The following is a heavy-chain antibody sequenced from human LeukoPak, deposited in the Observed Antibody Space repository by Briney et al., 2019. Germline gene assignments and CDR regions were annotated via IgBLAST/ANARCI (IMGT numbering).Heavy chain of an antibody. CDR3: AREGDGYNSDAFDY. Sequence: SETLSLTCTVSGGSISSYYWSWIRQPAGKGLEWIGRIYTSGSTNYNPSLKSRVTMSVDTSKNQFSLKLSSVTAADTAVYYCAREGDGYNSDAFDYWGQGTLVTVSS. CDR2: IYTSGST. V-gene: IGHV4-4*07. CDR1: GGSISSYY. J-gene: IGHJ4*02. D-gene: IGHD5-24*01.